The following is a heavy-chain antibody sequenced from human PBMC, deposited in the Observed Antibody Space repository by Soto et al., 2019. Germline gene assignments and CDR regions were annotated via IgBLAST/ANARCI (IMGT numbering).Heavy chain of an antibody. CDR1: GFTFSSYG. CDR2: ISYDGSNK. Sequence: LRLSCAASGFTFSSYGMHWVRQAPGKGLEWVAVISYDGSNKYYADSVKGRFTISRDNSKNTLYLQMNSLRAEDTAVYYCAKDRGDYYDSSGYNDYWGQGTLVTVSS. D-gene: IGHD3-22*01. J-gene: IGHJ4*02. CDR3: AKDRGDYYDSSGYNDY. V-gene: IGHV3-30*18.